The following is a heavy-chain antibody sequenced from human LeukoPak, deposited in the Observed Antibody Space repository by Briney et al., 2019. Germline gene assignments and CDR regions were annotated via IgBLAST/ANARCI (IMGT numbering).Heavy chain of an antibody. V-gene: IGHV3-48*01. D-gene: IGHD3-10*01. CDR2: ISSSSSTI. CDR1: GFTFSNYA. CDR3: AKDHHYGSGSYHDY. J-gene: IGHJ4*02. Sequence: GGSLRLSCAASGFTFSNYAMSWVRQAPGKGLEWVSYISSSSSTIYYADSVKGRFTISRDNAKNSLYLQLNSLRAEDTAVYYCAKDHHYGSGSYHDYWGQGTLVTVSS.